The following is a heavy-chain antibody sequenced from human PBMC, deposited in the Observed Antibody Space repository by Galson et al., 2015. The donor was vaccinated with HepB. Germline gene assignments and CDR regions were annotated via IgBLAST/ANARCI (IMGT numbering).Heavy chain of an antibody. CDR2: IYWDDDK. V-gene: IGHV2-5*02. J-gene: IGHJ5*02. D-gene: IGHD4-11*01. CDR3: AHRQGYSNLGWFDP. Sequence: PALVKPTQPLTLTCTFSGFSLSTSGVGVGWIRQPPGKALEWLALIYWDDDKRYSPSLKSRLTITKDTSKNQVVLTMTNMDPVDTATYYCAHRQGYSNLGWFDPWGQGTLVTVSP. CDR1: GFSLSTSGVG.